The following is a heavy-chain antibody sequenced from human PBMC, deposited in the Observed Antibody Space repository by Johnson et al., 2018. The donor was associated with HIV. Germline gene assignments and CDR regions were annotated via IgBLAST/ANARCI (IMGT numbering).Heavy chain of an antibody. CDR3: SIDPIFLGYWYHSSP. CDR2: IKRKADGGTT. Sequence: VQLVESGGGLVKPGGSLRLSCVASGFSFSDHFMDWVRQAPGKGLEWIGRIKRKADGGTTDYAAPVKGRFSISRDDSKTTVYLQMNSLKTDDTAVYFCSIDPIFLGYWYHSSPWGQGTMVTVSS. V-gene: IGHV3-15*01. J-gene: IGHJ3*01. CDR1: GFSFSDHF. D-gene: IGHD2-2*01.